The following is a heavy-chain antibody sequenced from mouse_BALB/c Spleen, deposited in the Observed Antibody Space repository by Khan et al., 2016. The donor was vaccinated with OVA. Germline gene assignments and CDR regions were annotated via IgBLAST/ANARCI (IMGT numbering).Heavy chain of an antibody. CDR3: PRSILVYFDY. CDR1: GFNIKDYY. V-gene: IGHV14-1*02. Sequence: VQLKQSGAELVRPGALVKLSCKASGFNIKDYYIHWVKQRPEQGLEWIGWIDPENGNTIYDPTFQGKAIITADTSSNTAYLQLNSLTSEDTAVYYGPRSILVYFDYWGQGTTLTVSS. J-gene: IGHJ2*01. CDR2: IDPENGNT.